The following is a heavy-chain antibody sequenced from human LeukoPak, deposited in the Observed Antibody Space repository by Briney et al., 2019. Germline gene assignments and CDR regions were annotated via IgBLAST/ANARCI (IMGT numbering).Heavy chain of an antibody. J-gene: IGHJ4*02. V-gene: IGHV4-59*12. CDR2: IYHSGST. D-gene: IGHD6-13*01. Sequence: SETLSLTCTVSGGSISSYYWNWIRQPPGKGLEWIGSIYHSGSTYYNPSLKSRVTISVDTSKNQFSLKLSSVTAADTAVYYCARDEQQLGNDYWGQGTLVTVSS. CDR1: GGSISSYY. CDR3: ARDEQQLGNDY.